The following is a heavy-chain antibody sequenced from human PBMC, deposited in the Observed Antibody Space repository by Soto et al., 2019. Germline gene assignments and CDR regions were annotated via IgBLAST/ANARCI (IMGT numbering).Heavy chain of an antibody. Sequence: SETLSLTCTVYGGSFSAYYWTWIRQSPGKGLEWIGAINQSGSTTYNPSLRSRVTISVDTSKNQLSLSLSSVTAADTAVYYCAKLKNHYYYRLDVWGQGTTVTVSS. CDR1: GGSFSAYY. J-gene: IGHJ6*02. CDR3: AKLKNHYYYRLDV. CDR2: INQSGST. V-gene: IGHV4-34*01.